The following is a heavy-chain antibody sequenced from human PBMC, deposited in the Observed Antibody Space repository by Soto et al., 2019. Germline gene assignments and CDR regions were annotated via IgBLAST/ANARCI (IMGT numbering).Heavy chain of an antibody. CDR2: IYYSGNT. Sequence: LSLTCIVSGDSMSSGAYYWNWIRQHPGKGLEWIGYIYYSGNTYYNPSLKSRIVISVDTSKNQFSLNLGSVTAADTAIYYCASSYSGYLDNWGRGALVTVSS. CDR1: GDSMSSGAYY. D-gene: IGHD3-22*01. V-gene: IGHV4-31*03. CDR3: ASSYSGYLDN. J-gene: IGHJ4*02.